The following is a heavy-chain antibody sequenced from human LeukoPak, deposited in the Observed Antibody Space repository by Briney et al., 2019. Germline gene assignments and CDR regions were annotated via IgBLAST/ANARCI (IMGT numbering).Heavy chain of an antibody. CDR3: ARGTGIAVAADYWYFDL. V-gene: IGHV4-34*01. CDR1: GGSFSGYY. CDR2: INHSGST. Sequence: KPSETLSLTCAVYGGSFSGYYWSWIRQPPGKGLEWIGEINHSGSTNYNPPLKSRVTISVDTSKNQFSLKLSSVTAADTAVYYCARGTGIAVAADYWYFDLWGRGTLVTVSS. J-gene: IGHJ2*01. D-gene: IGHD6-19*01.